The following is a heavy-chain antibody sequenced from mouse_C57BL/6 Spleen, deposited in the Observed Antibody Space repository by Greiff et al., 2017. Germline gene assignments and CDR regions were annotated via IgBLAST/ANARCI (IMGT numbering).Heavy chain of an antibody. Sequence: EVHLVESGGGLVKPGGSLKLSCAASGFTFSDYGMNWVRQAPEKGLEWVAYISSGSSTIYYADTGKGRFTISRDNAKNTLFLQMTSLRSEDTAMXYCARPGEPGRRYCDVWGTGTSVTVAS. V-gene: IGHV5-17*01. CDR2: ISSGSSTI. D-gene: IGHD4-1*01. CDR1: GFTFSDYG. J-gene: IGHJ1*03. CDR3: ARPGEPGRRYCDV.